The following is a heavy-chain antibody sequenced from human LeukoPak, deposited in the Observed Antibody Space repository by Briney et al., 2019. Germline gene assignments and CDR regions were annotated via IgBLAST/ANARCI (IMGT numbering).Heavy chain of an antibody. CDR2: IKQDGSEK. D-gene: IGHD4-23*01. V-gene: IGHV3-7*01. CDR1: GFTFSSYW. J-gene: IGHJ6*02. Sequence: GGSLRLSCAASGFTFSSYWMSWVRQAPGKGLEWVANIKQDGSEKYYVDSVKGRFTISRDYAKNSLYLQMNSLRAEDTAVYYCARDSGYGGNSYDYYCMDVWGQGTTVTVSS. CDR3: ARDSGYGGNSYDYYCMDV.